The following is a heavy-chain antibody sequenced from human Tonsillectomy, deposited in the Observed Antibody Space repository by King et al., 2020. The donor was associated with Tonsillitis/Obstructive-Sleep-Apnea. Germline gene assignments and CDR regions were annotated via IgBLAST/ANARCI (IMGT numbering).Heavy chain of an antibody. CDR3: ARDHKTTEPT. J-gene: IGHJ5*02. D-gene: IGHD2/OR15-2a*01. CDR2: IWYDGSKK. Sequence: VQLVESGGGVVQPGRALRLSCAASGFTVSSYGMHWVRQAPGQGMEWGAVIWYDGSKKYYADSVKGRFTISRDNSKTTLYLQMNSLRAEDTAVYYCARDHKTTEPTWGQGTLVTVSS. V-gene: IGHV3-33*01. CDR1: GFTVSSYG.